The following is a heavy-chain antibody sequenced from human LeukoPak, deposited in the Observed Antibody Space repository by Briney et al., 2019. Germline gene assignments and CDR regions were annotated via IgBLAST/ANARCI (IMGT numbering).Heavy chain of an antibody. V-gene: IGHV3-23*01. D-gene: IGHD6-13*01. CDR3: AKEAEYDSSSWYEPGWFDP. J-gene: IGHJ5*02. CDR1: GFTFSSYA. CDR2: ISGSGGST. Sequence: GGSLRLSCAASGFTFSSYAMSWVRQAPGKGLEWVSVISGSGGSTYYADSVKGRFTISRDNSKNTLYLQMNSLRVEDTAVYYCAKEAEYDSSSWYEPGWFDPWGQGTLVTVSS.